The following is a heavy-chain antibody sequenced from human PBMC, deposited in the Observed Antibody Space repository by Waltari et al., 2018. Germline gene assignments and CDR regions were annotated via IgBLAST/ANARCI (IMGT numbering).Heavy chain of an antibody. CDR2: IIPIFGTA. J-gene: IGHJ6*02. CDR3: ARVGVTDNYYYYYGMDV. V-gene: IGHV1-69*05. Sequence: QVQLVQSGAEVKKPGSSVRVSCNASGGTFSSYAISWVRQAPGQVLEWMGGIIPIFGTANYAQKFQGRVTITTDESTSTAYMELSSLRSEDTAVYYCARVGVTDNYYYYYGMDVWGQGTTVTVSS. D-gene: IGHD2-21*02. CDR1: GGTFSSYA.